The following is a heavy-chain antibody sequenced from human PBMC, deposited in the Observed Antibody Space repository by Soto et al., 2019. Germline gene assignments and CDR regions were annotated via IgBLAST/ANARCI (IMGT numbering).Heavy chain of an antibody. D-gene: IGHD2-2*01. V-gene: IGHV1-69*02. CDR2: IIPILGIA. J-gene: IGHJ4*02. CDR3: ARRAVVPAAMFLEYYFDY. CDR1: GGTFSSYT. Sequence: QVQLVQSGAEVKKPGSSVKVSCKASGGTFSSYTISWVRQAPGQGFEWMGRIIPILGIANYAQKFQGRVTITADKSTSTAYMELSSLRSEDTAVYYCARRAVVPAAMFLEYYFDYWGQGTLVTVSS.